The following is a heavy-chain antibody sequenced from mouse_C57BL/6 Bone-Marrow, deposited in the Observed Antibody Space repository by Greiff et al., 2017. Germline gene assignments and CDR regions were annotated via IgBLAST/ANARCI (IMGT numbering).Heavy chain of an antibody. CDR1: GYTFTSYW. V-gene: IGHV1-64*01. D-gene: IGHD1-1*01. Sequence: QVQLQQPGAELVKPGASVKLSCQASGYTFTSYWMPWVKQRPGQGLEWIGMIHPNSGSTNYNEKFKSKATLTVDNSSSTAYMQLSSLKSADSAVEYCSRWDYYPFAYWGQGTLVTVSA. CDR3: SRWDYYPFAY. J-gene: IGHJ3*01. CDR2: IHPNSGST.